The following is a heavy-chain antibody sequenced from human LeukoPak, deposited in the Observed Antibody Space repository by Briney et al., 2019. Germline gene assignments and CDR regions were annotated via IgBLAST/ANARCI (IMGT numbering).Heavy chain of an antibody. CDR3: ASYSSSWYYFDY. V-gene: IGHV4-39*07. D-gene: IGHD6-13*01. CDR1: GGSISSSSYY. J-gene: IGHJ4*02. Sequence: SETLSLTCTVSGGSISSSSYYWGWIRQPPGKGLEWIGSIYYSGSTYYNPSLKSRVTISVDTSKNQFSLKLSSVTAADTAVYYCASYSSSWYYFDYWGQGTLVTVSS. CDR2: IYYSGST.